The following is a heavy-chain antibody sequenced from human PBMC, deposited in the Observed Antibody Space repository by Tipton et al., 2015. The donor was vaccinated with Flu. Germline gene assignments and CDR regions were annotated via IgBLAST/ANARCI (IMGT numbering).Heavy chain of an antibody. J-gene: IGHJ5*02. CDR2: SNHSGST. V-gene: IGHV4-34*01. CDR3: ARIRASGGGQIWFDP. D-gene: IGHD6-19*01. Sequence: TLSLTCAVYGGSFSRYYWSWIRQPPGKGLEWIGESNHSGSTNYNPSLKSRVTISVDTSKNQFSLKLSSVTAADTAVYYCARIRASGGGQIWFDPWGQGTLVTVSS. CDR1: GGSFSRYY.